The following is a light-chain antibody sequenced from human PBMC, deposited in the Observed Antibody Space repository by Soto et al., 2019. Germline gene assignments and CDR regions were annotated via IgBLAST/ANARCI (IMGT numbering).Light chain of an antibody. CDR1: QSVSCD. V-gene: IGKV3-11*01. CDR3: QHRHN. CDR2: DAS. Sequence: DIVLTQSPATLSLSPGERATLSCRASQSVSCDFAWYQQKPGQAPRLLIYDASNRATGIPARFSGSGSGTDFTLTISSLQPEDFAIYYCQHRHNFGPGTKVDFK. J-gene: IGKJ3*01.